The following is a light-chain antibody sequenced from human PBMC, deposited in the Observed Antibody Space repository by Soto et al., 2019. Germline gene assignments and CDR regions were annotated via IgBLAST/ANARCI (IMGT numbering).Light chain of an antibody. V-gene: IGKV1-39*01. CDR1: QSISSY. CDR3: QQRYSTPPYT. CDR2: AAS. Sequence: DIQMTQSPSSLSASVGDRVTITCRASQSISSYLNWYQQKPGKAPKVLIYAASSLQSGGPSRFSGSGSGTDFTLTISSLQPEDFATYYCQQRYSTPPYTFGQGTKLEIK. J-gene: IGKJ2*01.